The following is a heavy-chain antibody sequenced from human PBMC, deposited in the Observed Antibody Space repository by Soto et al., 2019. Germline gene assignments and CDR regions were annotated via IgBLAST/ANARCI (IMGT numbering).Heavy chain of an antibody. Sequence: GGSLRLSCAASGFTFSSYGMHWVRQAPGKGLEWVAVISYDGSNKYYADSVKGRFTISRDNSKSTLYLQMNSLRAEDTAVYYCSILSLGKQLALFDYWCQGTLVTVSS. V-gene: IGHV3-30*03. CDR1: GFTFSSYG. D-gene: IGHD6-13*01. CDR3: SILSLGKQLALFDY. CDR2: ISYDGSNK. J-gene: IGHJ4*02.